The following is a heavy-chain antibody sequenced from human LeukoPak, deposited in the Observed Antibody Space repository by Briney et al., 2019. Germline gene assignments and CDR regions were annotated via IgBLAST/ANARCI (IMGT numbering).Heavy chain of an antibody. CDR2: ISGSGGST. CDR1: GFTFSSYA. D-gene: IGHD3-22*01. J-gene: IGHJ3*02. Sequence: GGSLRLSCAASGFTFSSYAMSWVRQAPGRGLEWVSAISGSGGSTYYADSVKGRFTISRDNSKNTLYLQMNSLRAEDTAVYYCAKDYYDSSGYYYGMSYDAFDIWGQGTMVTVSS. CDR3: AKDYYDSSGYYYGMSYDAFDI. V-gene: IGHV3-23*01.